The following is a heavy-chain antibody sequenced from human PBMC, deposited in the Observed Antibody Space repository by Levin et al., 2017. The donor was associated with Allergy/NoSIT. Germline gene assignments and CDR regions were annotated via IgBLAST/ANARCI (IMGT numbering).Heavy chain of an antibody. Sequence: GGSLRLSCAASGFTFNNDELNWVRQAPGKGLEWVSYISGSGDSIYYADPVKGRFTISRDNAKNSLYLQMNSLRAEDTAVYFCARGGSYLTNGFDYWGQGTLVTVSS. V-gene: IGHV3-48*03. J-gene: IGHJ4*02. CDR3: ARGGSYLTNGFDY. D-gene: IGHD1-26*01. CDR1: GFTFNNDE. CDR2: ISGSGDSI.